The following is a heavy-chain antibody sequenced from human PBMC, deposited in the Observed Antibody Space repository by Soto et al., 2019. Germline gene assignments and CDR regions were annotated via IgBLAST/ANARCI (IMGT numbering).Heavy chain of an antibody. Sequence: GGSLRLSCEASGFTFSGYTMHWVRQAPGKGLEWVALIWYGSTNIYYSDSVKGRFTISRDNSKNTLYLQMSSLRAEDTAVYYCARYDSSGYYWPYYYYGMDVWGQGTTVTVSS. J-gene: IGHJ6*02. V-gene: IGHV3-33*01. CDR2: IWYGSTNI. CDR1: GFTFSGYT. CDR3: ARYDSSGYYWPYYYYGMDV. D-gene: IGHD3-22*01.